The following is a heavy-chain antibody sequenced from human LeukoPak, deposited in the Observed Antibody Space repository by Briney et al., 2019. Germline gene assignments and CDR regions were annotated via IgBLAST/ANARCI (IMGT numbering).Heavy chain of an antibody. D-gene: IGHD2-21*02. CDR1: GYTFTGYY. CDR3: ARDLMSGYCGGDCYSGFDY. V-gene: IGHV1-2*02. J-gene: IGHJ4*02. CDR2: INPNSGGT. Sequence: ASVTVSCKASGYTFTGYYMHWVRQAPGQGLEWMGWINPNSGGTNYAQKFQGRVTMTRDTSISTAYMELSRLRSDDTAVYYCARDLMSGYCGGDCYSGFDYWGQGTLVTVSS.